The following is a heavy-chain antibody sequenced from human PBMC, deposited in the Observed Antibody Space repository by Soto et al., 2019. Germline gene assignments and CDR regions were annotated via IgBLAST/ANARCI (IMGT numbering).Heavy chain of an antibody. Sequence: SETLSLTCAVSGASIGTNNWWSWVRQPPGKGLEWIGEVYHSGTTNCNPTLMSRVTISIDKSKNQFSLTLTSMTAADTALYYCAVPGRGDFDYWSQGTLVTVSS. J-gene: IGHJ4*02. V-gene: IGHV4-4*02. D-gene: IGHD5-12*01. CDR2: VYHSGTT. CDR3: AVPGRGDFDY. CDR1: GASIGTNNW.